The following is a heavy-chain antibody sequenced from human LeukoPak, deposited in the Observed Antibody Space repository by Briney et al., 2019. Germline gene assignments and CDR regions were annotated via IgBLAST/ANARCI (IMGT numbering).Heavy chain of an antibody. V-gene: IGHV1-2*02. CDR2: INPNSGGT. CDR1: GYTFTNYG. Sequence: ASVKVSCKASGYTFTNYGISWVRQAPGQGLEWMGWINPNSGGTNYAQKFQGRVTMTRDTSISTAYMELSRLRSDDTAVYYCARSSSWYNYFDYWGQGTLVTVSS. J-gene: IGHJ4*02. CDR3: ARSSSWYNYFDY. D-gene: IGHD6-13*01.